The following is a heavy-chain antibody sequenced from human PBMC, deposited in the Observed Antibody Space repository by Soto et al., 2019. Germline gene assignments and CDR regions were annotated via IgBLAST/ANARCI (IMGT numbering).Heavy chain of an antibody. CDR1: GYTFTRSG. CDR3: AREGVAPYYYYGMDV. V-gene: IGHV1-18*01. Sequence: QVQLVQSGAEVKKPGASVKVSCKASGYTFTRSGISWVRQAPGQGLEWMGWISTYNGDTNYAQTFQGRVTMTTDTSTSTAYMELGSLTSADTAVYYCAREGVAPYYYYGMDVWGQGPPVTVSS. D-gene: IGHD5-12*01. CDR2: ISTYNGDT. J-gene: IGHJ6*02.